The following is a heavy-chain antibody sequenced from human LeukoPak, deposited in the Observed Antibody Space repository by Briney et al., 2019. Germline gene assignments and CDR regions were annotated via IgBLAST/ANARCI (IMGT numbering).Heavy chain of an antibody. CDR1: GGSISSSSYY. CDR2: IYTSGST. Sequence: PSETLSLTCTVSGGSISSSSYYWSWIRQPAGKGLEWIGRIYTSGSTNYNPSLKSRVTMSVDTSKNQFSLKLSSVTAADTAVYYCARETDDYDILTGYYNSYYFDYWGQGTLVTVSS. D-gene: IGHD3-9*01. V-gene: IGHV4-61*02. CDR3: ARETDDYDILTGYYNSYYFDY. J-gene: IGHJ4*02.